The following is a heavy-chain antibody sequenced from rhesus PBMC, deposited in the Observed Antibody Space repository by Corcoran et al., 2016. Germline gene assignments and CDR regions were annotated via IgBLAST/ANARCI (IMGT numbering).Heavy chain of an antibody. D-gene: IGHD6-25*01. CDR2: ISFSGST. Sequence: QLQLQESGPGLVKPSETLSLTCAVSGYSISSVYGLSWVRQPPGKGLYWIGYISFSGSTSYNPSLKSRYSISRDTAKNQFSLKLSSVTAADTAVYYCARDWERQPFDYWGQGVLVTVSS. CDR1: GYSISSVYG. V-gene: IGHV4-122*02. J-gene: IGHJ4*01. CDR3: ARDWERQPFDY.